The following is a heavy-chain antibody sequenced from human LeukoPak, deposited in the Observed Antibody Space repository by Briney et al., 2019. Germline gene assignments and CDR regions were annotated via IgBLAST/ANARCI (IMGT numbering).Heavy chain of an antibody. CDR1: GFTFNSYT. J-gene: IGHJ3*02. CDR2: IGSSTGTI. CDR3: ARGKTCSSSSCYVDAFDI. Sequence: GGSLRLSCAASGFTFNSYTMNWVRQAPGKGLEWLSYIGSSTGTIYYADSVKGRFTVSRDNAKNSLYLQVNSLRAEDTAVYYCARGKTCSSSSCYVDAFDIWGQGTMVTVSS. D-gene: IGHD2-2*01. V-gene: IGHV3-48*01.